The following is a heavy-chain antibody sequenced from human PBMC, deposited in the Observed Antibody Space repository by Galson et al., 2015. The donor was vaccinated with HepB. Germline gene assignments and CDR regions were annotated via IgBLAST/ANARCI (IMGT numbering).Heavy chain of an antibody. D-gene: IGHD6-19*01. CDR2: ISAYNGNT. Sequence: SVKVSCKASGYTFTSYGISWVRQAPGQGLEWMGWISAYNGNTNYAQKLQGRVTMTTDTSTSTAYMELRSLRSDDTAVYYCARIAKQPAVAGTLNYYGMDVWGQGTTVTVSS. V-gene: IGHV1-18*04. CDR1: GYTFTSYG. CDR3: ARIAKQPAVAGTLNYYGMDV. J-gene: IGHJ6*02.